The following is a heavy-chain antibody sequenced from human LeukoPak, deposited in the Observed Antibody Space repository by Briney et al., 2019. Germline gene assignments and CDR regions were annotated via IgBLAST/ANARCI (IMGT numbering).Heavy chain of an antibody. Sequence: ASVEVSCKASGGTFSSYAISWVRQAPGQGLEWMGGIIPIFGTANYAQKFQGRVTITTDESTGTAYMELSSLRSEDTAVYYCARPNYDFWSGYYGNDAFDIWGQGTMVTVSS. J-gene: IGHJ3*02. CDR3: ARPNYDFWSGYYGNDAFDI. V-gene: IGHV1-69*05. D-gene: IGHD3-3*01. CDR1: GGTFSSYA. CDR2: IIPIFGTA.